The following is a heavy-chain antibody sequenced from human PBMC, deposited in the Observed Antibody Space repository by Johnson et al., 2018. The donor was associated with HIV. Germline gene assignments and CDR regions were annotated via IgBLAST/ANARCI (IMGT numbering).Heavy chain of an antibody. Sequence: QVQLVESGGGLVKPGGSLRLSCAASGFTFSDYYMSWIRQAPGKGLEWVSYISSSGRTIYYADSVKGRFTISRDNSKNTLYLQMNRLRAEDTALYYCASVYYDILTGYYYDAFDIWGQGTMVTVSS. CDR3: ASVYYDILTGYYYDAFDI. CDR2: ISSSGRTI. CDR1: GFTFSDYY. J-gene: IGHJ3*02. D-gene: IGHD3-9*01. V-gene: IGHV3-11*04.